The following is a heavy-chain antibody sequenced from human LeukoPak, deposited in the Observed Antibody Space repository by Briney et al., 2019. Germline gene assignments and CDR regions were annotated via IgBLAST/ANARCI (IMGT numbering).Heavy chain of an antibody. CDR1: GGSFSGYY. CDR2: INHSGST. J-gene: IGHJ4*02. CDR3: ARGGPYSSGWYYFDY. Sequence: SETLSLTCAVYGGSFSGYYWSWIRQLPGKGLEWIGEINHSGSTNYNPSLKSRVTISVDTSKNQFSLKLSSVTAADTAVYYCARGGPYSSGWYYFDYWGQGTLVTVSS. V-gene: IGHV4-34*01. D-gene: IGHD6-19*01.